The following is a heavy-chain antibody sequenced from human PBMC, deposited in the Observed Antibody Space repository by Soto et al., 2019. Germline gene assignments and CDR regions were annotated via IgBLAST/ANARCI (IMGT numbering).Heavy chain of an antibody. CDR3: ARDVYRYSSSSPEDV. J-gene: IGHJ6*02. CDR1: GFTFSDYY. CDR2: ISSSSRTT. D-gene: IGHD6-6*01. V-gene: IGHV3-11*06. Sequence: GGALGLSCAASGFTFSDYYMSWIRQAPGKGLDWVAYISSSSRTTKYGNSVKGRFTISRDNAKNSLFLQMNSLRGEDTAVYYCARDVYRYSSSSPEDVWGQGTTVTVSS.